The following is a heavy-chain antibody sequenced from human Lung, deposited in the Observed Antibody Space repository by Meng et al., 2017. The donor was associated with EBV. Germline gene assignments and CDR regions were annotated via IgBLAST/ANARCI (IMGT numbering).Heavy chain of an antibody. CDR1: GYTFTNQG. CDR2: SSCYNGDT. D-gene: IGHD6-19*01. V-gene: IGHV1-18*01. Sequence: QGQLVETGSEVKQPGGSVRGACKASGYTFTNQGISWIRQAPGQGLEWMGWSSCYNGDTNYAQKLQGRVTMTTDTSTNTAYMDLRGLRSDDTAVYYCARDPSNTSGRYAYFDYWGQGTLVTVSS. CDR3: ARDPSNTSGRYAYFDY. J-gene: IGHJ4*02.